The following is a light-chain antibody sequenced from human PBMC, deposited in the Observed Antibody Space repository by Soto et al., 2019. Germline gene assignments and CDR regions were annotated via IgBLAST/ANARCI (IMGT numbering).Light chain of an antibody. Sequence: EIVMTQSPPTLSVSPGERATLSCRASQSVSSKLAWYQQKPGQPPRPLIFDPSAKASGVPARFRGSGSGTEFILTISGLQSEDFEVYYCQQYNDWPPYTFGQGTKLEMK. V-gene: IGKV3-15*01. J-gene: IGKJ2*01. CDR2: DPS. CDR1: QSVSSK. CDR3: QQYNDWPPYT.